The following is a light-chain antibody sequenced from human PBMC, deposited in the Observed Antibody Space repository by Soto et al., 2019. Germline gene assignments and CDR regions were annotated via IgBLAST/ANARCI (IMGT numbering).Light chain of an antibody. J-gene: IGKJ1*01. Sequence: DIQMTQSPSSLSASVGDRVTITCRASQSISSYLIWHQQKPGKAPNLLIYAASSLQSGVPSRFSGSGSGTDFTLTISSLQPEDFATYYCQQYETFSGTFGPGTK. V-gene: IGKV1-39*01. CDR1: QSISSY. CDR2: AAS. CDR3: QQYETFSGT.